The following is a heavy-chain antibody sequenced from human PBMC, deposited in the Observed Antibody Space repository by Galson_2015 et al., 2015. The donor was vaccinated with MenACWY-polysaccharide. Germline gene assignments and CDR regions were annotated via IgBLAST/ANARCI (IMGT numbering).Heavy chain of an antibody. CDR1: GFPFSTYS. Sequence: GSLGLSCAASGFPFSTYSMTWVRQGPGKWVEWVSYISGSCSTIYYADSVKGRFTISRDNAKNSLYLQMDSLRDDDTAVYYCARDVKVVAARDAFDIWGQGTMVTVSS. CDR2: ISGSCSTI. D-gene: IGHD2-15*01. CDR3: ARDVKVVAARDAFDI. J-gene: IGHJ3*02. V-gene: IGHV3-48*02.